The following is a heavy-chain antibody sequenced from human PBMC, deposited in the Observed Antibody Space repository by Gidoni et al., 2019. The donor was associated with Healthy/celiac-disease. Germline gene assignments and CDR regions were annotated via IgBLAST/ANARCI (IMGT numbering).Heavy chain of an antibody. V-gene: IGHV3-30-3*01. Sequence: QVQLVESGGGVVQPGRSLRLSCAASGFTCNNYAIHWVRQAPGKGLDWVAVISYDGNKKYYADSVKGRFTISRDNYKNMFYLQMDSLGADDTAVYYCAREMKAGRSITSGGASLDFWGQGTLVTVSS. J-gene: IGHJ4*02. CDR1: GFTCNNYA. CDR2: ISYDGNKK. CDR3: AREMKAGRSITSGGASLDF. D-gene: IGHD3-16*01.